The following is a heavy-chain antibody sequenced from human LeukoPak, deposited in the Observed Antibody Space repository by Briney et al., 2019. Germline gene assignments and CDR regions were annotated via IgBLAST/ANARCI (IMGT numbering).Heavy chain of an antibody. D-gene: IGHD3-9*01. J-gene: IGHJ4*02. Sequence: GGSLRLSCAASGITVSTNYMSWVRQAPGKGLEWVSIIYSGGATFYADSVKGRFTISRENSKNTLWLQMNSLRAEDTAVYYCARLHYDVLTGPFDNWGQGTLVTVSS. V-gene: IGHV3-66*04. CDR3: ARLHYDVLTGPFDN. CDR1: GITVSTNY. CDR2: IYSGGAT.